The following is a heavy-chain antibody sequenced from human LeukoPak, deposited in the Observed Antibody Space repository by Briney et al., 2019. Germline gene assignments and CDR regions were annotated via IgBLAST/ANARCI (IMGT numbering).Heavy chain of an antibody. D-gene: IGHD5-24*01. CDR2: IYYSGST. CDR1: GGSISSYY. CDR3: ARGFRDGYNYGPFDY. J-gene: IGHJ4*02. V-gene: IGHV4-59*01. Sequence: SETLSLTCTVSGGSISSYYWSWIRQPPGKGLEWIGYIYYSGSTNYNPSLKSRVTISVDTSKNQFSLKLSSVTAADTAVYYCARGFRDGYNYGPFDYWGQGTLVTVSS.